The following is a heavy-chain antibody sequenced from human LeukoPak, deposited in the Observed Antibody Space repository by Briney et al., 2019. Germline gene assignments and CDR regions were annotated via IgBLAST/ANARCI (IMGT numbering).Heavy chain of an antibody. J-gene: IGHJ6*02. CDR2: INPNSGGT. D-gene: IGHD6-13*01. CDR3: ARYLGYSSSWYSYYYYYYGMDV. Sequence: ASVKVSCKASGYTFTGYYMHWVRQAPGQGLEWMGWINPNSGGTNYAQKFQGRVTMTRDTPIGTAYMELSRLRSDDTAVYYCARYLGYSSSWYSYYYYYYGMDVWGQGTTVTVSS. V-gene: IGHV1-2*02. CDR1: GYTFTGYY.